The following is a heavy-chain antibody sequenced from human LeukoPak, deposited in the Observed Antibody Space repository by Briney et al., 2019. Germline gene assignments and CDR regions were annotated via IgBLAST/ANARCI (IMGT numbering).Heavy chain of an antibody. CDR1: RFNFRGYA. J-gene: IGHJ6*02. CDR3: AKEVVLGESIYFYYGMDV. D-gene: IGHD1-26*01. Sequence: PGGSLRLSCPASRFNFRGYAMSWVRQAPGKGLEWVSGNSGSGARAHYADSVRGRSTISRDSSQNKLHLEMNSLRAEDTAVYYCAKEVVLGESIYFYYGMDVWGQGTTVTVSS. CDR2: NSGSGARA. V-gene: IGHV3-23*01.